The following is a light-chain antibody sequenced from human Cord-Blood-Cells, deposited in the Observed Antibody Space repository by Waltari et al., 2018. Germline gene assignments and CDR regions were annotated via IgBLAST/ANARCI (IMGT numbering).Light chain of an antibody. V-gene: IGKV1-5*01. CDR1: QSISSW. J-gene: IGKJ4*01. CDR2: DAS. CDR3: QQYNSYLRT. Sequence: DIQMTQSPSTLSASVGDRVPITCRASQSISSWLAWYQQKPGKAPKLLIYDASSLESGVPSRFSGSGSGTEFTLTISSLQPDDFATYYCQQYNSYLRTFGGGTKVEIK.